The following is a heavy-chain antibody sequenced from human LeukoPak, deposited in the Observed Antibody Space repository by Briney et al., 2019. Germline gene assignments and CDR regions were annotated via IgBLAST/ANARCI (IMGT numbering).Heavy chain of an antibody. V-gene: IGHV4-34*01. CDR3: AREPQAADANFDY. CDR2: INHSGST. J-gene: IGHJ4*02. D-gene: IGHD6-13*01. Sequence: GSLRLSCAASGFTFSDYSMNWVRQAPGKGLEWIGAINHSGSTNYNPSLKSRVTISVDTSKNQFSLKLSSVTAADTAVYYCAREPQAADANFDYWGQGTLVTVSS. CDR1: GFTFSDYS.